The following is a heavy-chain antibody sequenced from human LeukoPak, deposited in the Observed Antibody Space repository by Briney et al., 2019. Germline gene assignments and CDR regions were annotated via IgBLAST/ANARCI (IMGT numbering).Heavy chain of an antibody. CDR2: IYYSGST. CDR1: GGSISSYY. V-gene: IGHV4-59*01. Sequence: SETLSLTCTVSGGSISSYYWSWIRQPPGKGLEWIGYIYYSGSTNYNPSLKSRVTISVDTSKNQFSLELSSVTAADTAVYYCARGVSSGSYYRYWGQGTLVTVSS. D-gene: IGHD1-26*01. CDR3: ARGVSSGSYYRY. J-gene: IGHJ4*02.